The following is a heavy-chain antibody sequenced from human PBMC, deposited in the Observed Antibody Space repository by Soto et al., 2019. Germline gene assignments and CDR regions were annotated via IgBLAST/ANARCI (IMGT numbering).Heavy chain of an antibody. Sequence: KASETLSLTCTVSGGSISSYYWSWIRQPPGKGLEWIGYIYYSGSTNYNPSLKSRVTISVDTSKNQFSLKLSSVAAADTAVYYCARTWSSSGWWLRHWGQGTLVTVSS. CDR2: IYYSGST. V-gene: IGHV4-59*01. CDR3: ARTWSSSGWWLRH. J-gene: IGHJ1*01. CDR1: GGSISSYY. D-gene: IGHD6-19*01.